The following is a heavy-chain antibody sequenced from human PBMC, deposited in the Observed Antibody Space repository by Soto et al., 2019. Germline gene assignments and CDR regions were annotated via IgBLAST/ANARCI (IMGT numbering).Heavy chain of an antibody. CDR1: GGSFSVYY. CDR3: ARGAAFFDDSSGYYYYSDY. CDR2: INHSGST. V-gene: IGHV4-34*01. D-gene: IGHD3-22*01. Sequence: SETLSLTCAVYGGSFSVYYWSWIRHPPGKGLEWIGEINHSGSTYYNPSLKSRVTISVDTSKNQFSLKLSSVTAADTAVYYCARGAAFFDDSSGYYYYSDYWGQGTLVTVSS. J-gene: IGHJ4*02.